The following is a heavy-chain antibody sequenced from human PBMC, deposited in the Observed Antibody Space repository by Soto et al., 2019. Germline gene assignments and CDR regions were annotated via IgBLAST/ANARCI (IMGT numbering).Heavy chain of an antibody. D-gene: IGHD3-22*01. CDR3: AKASSEYYYDSSGYYPWYYYGMDV. J-gene: IGHJ6*02. V-gene: IGHV3-23*01. CDR1: GFTFSSYA. Sequence: RLSCAASGFTFSSYAMSWVRQAPGKGLEWVSAISGSGGSTYYADSVKGRFTISRDNSKNTLYLQMNSLRAEDTAVYYCAKASSEYYYDSSGYYPWYYYGMDVWGQGTTVTVSS. CDR2: ISGSGGST.